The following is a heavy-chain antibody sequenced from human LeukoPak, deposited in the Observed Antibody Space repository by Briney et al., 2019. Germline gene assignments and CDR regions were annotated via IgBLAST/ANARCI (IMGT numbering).Heavy chain of an antibody. CDR2: IYSSGNT. V-gene: IGHV4-4*07. J-gene: IGHJ4*02. Sequence: SETLSLTCTVSGGSISSYYWSWIRQPAGKGLEWIGRIYSSGNTIYNPSLKSRVTMSVDTSKNQFSLKLNSVTAADTAVYYCARGRDGGYAPPPDYWGQGTLVTVSS. CDR3: ARGRDGGYAPPPDY. CDR1: GGSISSYY. D-gene: IGHD5-12*01.